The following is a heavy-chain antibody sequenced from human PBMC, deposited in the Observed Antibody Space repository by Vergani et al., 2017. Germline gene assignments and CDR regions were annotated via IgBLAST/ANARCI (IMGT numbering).Heavy chain of an antibody. D-gene: IGHD3-10*01. CDR1: GSSMSGYY. Sequence: QLHLQESGPGLVKPSETLSLTCSVSGSSMSGYYWSWIRQPPGKELEWIGYMYHSGSTNSNPSLETRVTISGDTSKNQFSLKLNSVTAADTAVYYCGRVADFYGLGSRLLDLWGQGILVTVSS. CDR3: GRVADFYGLGSRLLDL. V-gene: IGHV4-59*01. J-gene: IGHJ5*02. CDR2: MYHSGST.